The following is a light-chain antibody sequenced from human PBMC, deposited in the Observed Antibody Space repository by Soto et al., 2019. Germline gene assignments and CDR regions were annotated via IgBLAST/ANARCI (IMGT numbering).Light chain of an antibody. CDR3: ASWDDSFNGWV. V-gene: IGLV1-44*01. CDR1: SSNIGRNA. J-gene: IGLJ3*02. CDR2: SDN. Sequence: QSVLTQPPSASGTPGQRVTISCSGSSSNIGRNAVTWYQQLPGTAPKVFVYSDNQRPSAVPDRFSGSKSGTSASLAISGLQSEDEAEYYCASWDDSFNGWVFGGGTKLTVL.